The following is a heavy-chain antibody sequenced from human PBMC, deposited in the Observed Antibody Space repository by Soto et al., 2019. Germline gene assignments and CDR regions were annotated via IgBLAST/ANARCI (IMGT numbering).Heavy chain of an antibody. CDR1: GFTFSSYS. CDR3: ACVGFYGGSYYGVDY. V-gene: IGHV3-48*02. CDR2: INSSSSTI. D-gene: IGHD1-26*01. J-gene: IGHJ4*02. Sequence: GGSLRLSCAASGFTFSSYSMNWVRQAPGKGLEWVSEINSSSSTIYYADSVKGPFTIARANAKNSLYLQMNSLRDEDTAVYYCACVGFYGGSYYGVDYWGQGTLVTVSS.